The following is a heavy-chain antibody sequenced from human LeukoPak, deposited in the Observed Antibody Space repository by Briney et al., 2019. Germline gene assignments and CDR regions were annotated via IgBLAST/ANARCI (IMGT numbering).Heavy chain of an antibody. CDR1: GFTFSSYA. Sequence: GGSLRLSCAASGFTFSSYAMSWVRQAPGKGLEWVSAISGSGGSTYYADSVKGRFTISRDNSKNTLYLQMNSLRAEDTAVYYCQPDPQVGVAVDYWGQGTLVTVSS. CDR2: ISGSGGST. CDR3: QPDPQVGVAVDY. J-gene: IGHJ4*02. V-gene: IGHV3-23*01. D-gene: IGHD6-19*01.